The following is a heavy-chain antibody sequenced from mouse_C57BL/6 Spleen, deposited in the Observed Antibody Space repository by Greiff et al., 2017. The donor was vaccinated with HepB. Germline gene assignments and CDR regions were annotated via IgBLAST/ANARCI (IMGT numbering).Heavy chain of an antibody. J-gene: IGHJ1*03. Sequence: GYTFTSYGISWVKQRTGQGLEWIGEIYPRSGNTYYNEKFKGKATLTADKSSSTAYMELRSLTSEDSAVYFCAYYGSSTGYFDVWGTGTTVTVSS. D-gene: IGHD1-1*01. CDR3: AYYGSSTGYFDV. V-gene: IGHV1-81*01. CDR1: GYTFTSYG. CDR2: IYPRSGNT.